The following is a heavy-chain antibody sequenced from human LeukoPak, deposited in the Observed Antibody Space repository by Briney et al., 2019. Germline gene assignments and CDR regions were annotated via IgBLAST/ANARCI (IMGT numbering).Heavy chain of an antibody. J-gene: IGHJ4*02. D-gene: IGHD3-22*01. CDR2: IIPIFGTA. Sequence: ASVKVSCXASGGTFSSYAISWVRQAPGQGLEWMGRIIPIFGTANYAQKFQGRVTITTDESTSTAYMELSSLRSEDTAVYYCAIRNYDSRGWDYWGQGTLVTVSS. V-gene: IGHV1-69*05. CDR1: GGTFSSYA. CDR3: AIRNYDSRGWDY.